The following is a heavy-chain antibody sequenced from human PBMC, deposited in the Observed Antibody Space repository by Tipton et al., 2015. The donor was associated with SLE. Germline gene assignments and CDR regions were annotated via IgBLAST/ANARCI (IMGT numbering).Heavy chain of an antibody. CDR3: ARECSGTGCLDY. Sequence: QSGAEVKKPGASVKVSCKASGYTFTIYYMHWVRQAPGQGLEWMGIINPSAGSTSYAQKFQGRVSMTTDTSTSTTYMALRSPRSDDTAIYYCARECSGTGCLDYWGQGTLVTVSS. D-gene: IGHD3-10*02. CDR1: GYTFTIYY. V-gene: IGHV1-46*01. CDR2: INPSAGST. J-gene: IGHJ4*02.